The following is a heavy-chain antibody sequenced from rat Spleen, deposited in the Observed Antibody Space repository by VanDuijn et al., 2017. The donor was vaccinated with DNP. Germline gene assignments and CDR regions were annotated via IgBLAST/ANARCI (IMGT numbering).Heavy chain of an antibody. J-gene: IGHJ4*01. V-gene: IGHV5S10*01. CDR2: IIYDGSRT. D-gene: IGHD1-12*03. CDR3: ASVYDGYPPYAMDA. Sequence: EVQLVESGGGLVQPGRSLKLSCAASGFTFSDYNMAWVRQAPKKGLEWVATIIYDGSRTYYRDSVKGRFTISRDNTKNILYLQMNSLTSEDTATYYCASVYDGYPPYAMDAWGQGTSVTVSS. CDR1: GFTFSDYN.